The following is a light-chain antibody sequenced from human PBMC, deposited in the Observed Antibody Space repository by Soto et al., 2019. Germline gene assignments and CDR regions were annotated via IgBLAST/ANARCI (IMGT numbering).Light chain of an antibody. CDR2: GAS. V-gene: IGKV3-20*01. J-gene: IGKJ3*01. CDR1: QSVSSSY. CDR3: QQYGSSRAT. Sequence: EIVLTQSPGTLSLSPGERATLSCRASQSVSSSYLAWYQQKPGQAPRLLIYGASSRATGIPDRFSGSGSGKDFNLTISRLEPEDFAVYYCQQYGSSRATFGPGTKVDIK.